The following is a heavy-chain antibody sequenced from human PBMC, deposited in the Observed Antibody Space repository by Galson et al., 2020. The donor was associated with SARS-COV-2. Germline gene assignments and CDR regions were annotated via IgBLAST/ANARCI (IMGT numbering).Heavy chain of an antibody. Sequence: SVKAPCKASGGTSHSCAISWVRQAPGHGLEWLGGIFPMFGTANYAQKFQGRVPITADGTTSTAYMGLSSARSEDTAKCSCASPGGPPSLYDGMDVWGQGTTVTVSS. CDR3: ASPGGPPSLYDGMDV. J-gene: IGHJ6*02. CDR1: GGTSHSCA. D-gene: IGHD2-15*01. CDR2: IFPMFGTA. V-gene: IGHV1-69*13.